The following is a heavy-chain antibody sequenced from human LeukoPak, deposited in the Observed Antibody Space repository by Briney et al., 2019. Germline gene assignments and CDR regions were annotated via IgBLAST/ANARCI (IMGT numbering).Heavy chain of an antibody. D-gene: IGHD6-13*01. Sequence: TGGSLRLSCAASGFTVSSNYMSWVRQAPGKGLEWVSVIYSGGSTYYADSVKGRFTISRDNSKNTLYLQMNSLRAEDTAVYYCARDPKSGAAAGTDYWGQGTLVTVSS. CDR3: ARDPKSGAAAGTDY. J-gene: IGHJ4*02. V-gene: IGHV3-66*01. CDR1: GFTVSSNY. CDR2: IYSGGST.